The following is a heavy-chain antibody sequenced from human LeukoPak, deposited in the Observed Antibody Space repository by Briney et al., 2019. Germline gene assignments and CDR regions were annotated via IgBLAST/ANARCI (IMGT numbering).Heavy chain of an antibody. D-gene: IGHD2-8*01. J-gene: IGHJ4*02. V-gene: IGHV3-30-3*01. Sequence: GGSLRLSCAASGFAFSNFAMHWVRQPPGKGLDWVAIISYDGSNKYYADSVKGRFTISRDNSKNTLYLQMNSLRTDDTAVYYCARESGTRNTKDYLDYWGQGTLVTVSS. CDR3: ARESGTRNTKDYLDY. CDR2: ISYDGSNK. CDR1: GFAFSNFA.